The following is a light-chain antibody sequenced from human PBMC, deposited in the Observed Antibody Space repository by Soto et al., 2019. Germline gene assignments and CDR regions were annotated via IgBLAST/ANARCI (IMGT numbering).Light chain of an antibody. Sequence: DIQMTESASSLSASVGDRVTLTCRASQSITRFLNWYQKKPGKAPKLLXYAASSLQSGVPSRFSGSGSGTHFTLTISSLQTEDFATYYCQQNYSPPPITFGQGTRLEIK. CDR1: QSITRF. CDR2: AAS. V-gene: IGKV1-39*01. CDR3: QQNYSPPPIT. J-gene: IGKJ5*01.